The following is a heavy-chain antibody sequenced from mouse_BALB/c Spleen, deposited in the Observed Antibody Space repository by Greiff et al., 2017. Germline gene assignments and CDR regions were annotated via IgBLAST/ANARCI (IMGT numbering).Heavy chain of an antibody. D-gene: IGHD2-14*01. Sequence: EVQGVESGGGLVKPGGSLKLSCAASGFTFSDYYMYWVRQTPEKRLEWVATISDGGSYTYYPDSVKGRITISRDNAKNNLYLQMSSLKSEDTAMYYCAREGVRRGYAMDYWGQGTSVTVSS. CDR2: ISDGGSYT. V-gene: IGHV5-4*02. CDR1: GFTFSDYY. CDR3: AREGVRRGYAMDY. J-gene: IGHJ4*01.